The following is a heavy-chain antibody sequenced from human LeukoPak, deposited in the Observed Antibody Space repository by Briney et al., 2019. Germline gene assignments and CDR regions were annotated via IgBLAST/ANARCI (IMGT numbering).Heavy chain of an antibody. Sequence: GASVKLSCKASGYTFTSYGISWVRQAPGQGLEWMGWISAYNGNTNYAQKLQGRVTMTTDTSTSTAYMELRSLRSDDTAVYYCARVYYYDSSGYFQLVPFDYWGQGTLVTVSS. CDR1: GYTFTSYG. V-gene: IGHV1-18*01. D-gene: IGHD3-22*01. CDR3: ARVYYYDSSGYFQLVPFDY. J-gene: IGHJ4*02. CDR2: ISAYNGNT.